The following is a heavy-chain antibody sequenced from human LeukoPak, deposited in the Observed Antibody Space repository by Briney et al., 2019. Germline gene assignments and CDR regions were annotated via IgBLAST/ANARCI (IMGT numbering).Heavy chain of an antibody. V-gene: IGHV3-30*02. CDR3: ARDLTGKYYIAY. CDR2: IGYSGTNT. Sequence: GWSLRLSCAASGFSFSSFGMHWVRQAPGEGLEWVAYIGYSGTNTHYADSVKGRFTISRDNSKNTVHLQMNSLRAADTALYSCARDLTGKYYIAYWGQGTLVTVSS. CDR1: GFSFSSFG. J-gene: IGHJ4*02. D-gene: IGHD2-8*02.